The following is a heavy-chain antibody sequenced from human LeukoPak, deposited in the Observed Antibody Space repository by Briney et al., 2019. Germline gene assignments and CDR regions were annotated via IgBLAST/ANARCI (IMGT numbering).Heavy chain of an antibody. V-gene: IGHV3-9*03. D-gene: IGHD6-13*01. Sequence: GGSLRLSCAASGFTFDDYAMHWVRQAPGKGLEWVSGISWNSGSIGYADSVKGRFTISRDNAKNSLYLQMNSLKAEDMAFYYCAKEGYSSSWYVPGYFDYWGQGTLVTVSS. CDR1: GFTFDDYA. CDR2: ISWNSGSI. J-gene: IGHJ4*02. CDR3: AKEGYSSSWYVPGYFDY.